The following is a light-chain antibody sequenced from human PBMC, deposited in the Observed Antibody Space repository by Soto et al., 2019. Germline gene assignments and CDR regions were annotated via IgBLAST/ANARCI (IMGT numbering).Light chain of an antibody. V-gene: IGKV1-39*01. J-gene: IGKJ2*01. Sequence: DIPMTQSPSSLSASVGDRVTITCRASQNIGTYLHWYQQKPGTAPKLLIYVSSSLQSGVPSRFSGSGTGTDFTLTISSLQPEDFAVYFCQQTDSFPLTFGQGTRLEI. CDR1: QNIGTY. CDR2: VSS. CDR3: QQTDSFPLT.